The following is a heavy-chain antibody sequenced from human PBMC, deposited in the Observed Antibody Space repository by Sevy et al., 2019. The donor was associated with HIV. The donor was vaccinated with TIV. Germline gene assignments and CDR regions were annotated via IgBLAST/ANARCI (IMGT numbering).Heavy chain of an antibody. CDR1: GGSFSGYY. J-gene: IGHJ4*02. CDR2: INHSGST. V-gene: IGHV4-34*01. CDR3: ARKNLMTPDLDY. Sequence: SETLSLTCAVYGGSFSGYYWSWIRQPPGKGLEWIGEINHSGSTNYNPSLKSRVTISVDTSKNQFSLKLSSVTAADTAVYYCARKNLMTPDLDYWGQGTLVTVSS.